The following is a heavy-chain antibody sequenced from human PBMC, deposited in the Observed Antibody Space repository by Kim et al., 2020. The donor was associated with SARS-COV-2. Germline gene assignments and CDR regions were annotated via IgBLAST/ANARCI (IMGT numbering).Heavy chain of an antibody. V-gene: IGHV4-34*01. CDR3: ARRLSNTSGWGSHYCDL. CDR2: INHSGRT. Sequence: SETLSLTCAVYGGSFSGYYWSWIRQPPGKGLEWIGEINHSGRTNYNPSLKSRVTISVDTSKNQFSLKLTSVTAADTDVYYCARRLSNTSGWGSHYCDLWVQGPLVTVSS. CDR1: GGSFSGYY. D-gene: IGHD3-10*01. J-gene: IGHJ4*02.